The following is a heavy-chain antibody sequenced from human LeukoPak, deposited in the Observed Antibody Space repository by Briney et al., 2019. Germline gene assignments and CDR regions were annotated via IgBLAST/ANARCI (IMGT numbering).Heavy chain of an antibody. Sequence: NASETLSLTCTVSGGSISSGSYYWSWIRQPAGKGLEWIGRIYTSGSTNYNPSLKSRVTISVDTSKNQFSLKLSSVTAADTAVYYCARQGSSWSKNWFDPWGQGTLVTVSS. CDR2: IYTSGST. CDR3: ARQGSSWSKNWFDP. J-gene: IGHJ5*02. V-gene: IGHV4-61*02. CDR1: GGSISSGSYY. D-gene: IGHD6-13*01.